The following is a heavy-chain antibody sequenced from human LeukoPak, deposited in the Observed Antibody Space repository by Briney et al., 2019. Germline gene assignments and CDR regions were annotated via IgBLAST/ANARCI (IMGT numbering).Heavy chain of an antibody. CDR1: GYTFTNYG. J-gene: IGHJ4*02. Sequence: ASAKVSCKASGYTFTNYGFSWVRQAPGQGLEWMGWISAYNGNTNYVQKLQGRVTMTTDTSTSTAYMELRSLRSDDTAVYYCARDGGAAAGLDFDYWGQGTLVTVSS. D-gene: IGHD6-13*01. CDR3: ARDGGAAAGLDFDY. CDR2: ISAYNGNT. V-gene: IGHV1-18*01.